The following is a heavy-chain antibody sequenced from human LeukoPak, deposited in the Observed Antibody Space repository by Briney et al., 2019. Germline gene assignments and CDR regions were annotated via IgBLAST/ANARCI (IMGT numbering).Heavy chain of an antibody. D-gene: IGHD5-18*01. CDR2: ISLDGRNE. J-gene: IGHJ4*02. CDR1: GFSFSTYA. V-gene: IGHV3-30*04. CDR3: ARSRGYNYGYWGSFDY. Sequence: GGSLRLSCAASGFSFSTYAMHWVRQAPGKGLEWVAVISLDGRNEYYADSVKGRFTISRDNSKNTLYLQMNSLRAEDTTMYYCARSRGYNYGYWGSFDYWGQGVLVTVSS.